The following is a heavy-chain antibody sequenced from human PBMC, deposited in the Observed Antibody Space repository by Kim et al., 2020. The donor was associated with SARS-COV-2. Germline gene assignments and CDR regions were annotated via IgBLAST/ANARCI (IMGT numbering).Heavy chain of an antibody. V-gene: IGHV1-69*13. D-gene: IGHD5-18*01. CDR3: ARGGGYSYGYPSLNFDY. Sequence: SVKVSCKASGGTFSSYAISWVRQAPGQGLEWMGGIIPIFGTANYAQKFQGRVTITADESTSTAYMELSSLRSEDTVVYYCARGGGYSYGYPSLNFDYWGQGTLVTVSS. CDR2: IIPIFGTA. J-gene: IGHJ4*02. CDR1: GGTFSSYA.